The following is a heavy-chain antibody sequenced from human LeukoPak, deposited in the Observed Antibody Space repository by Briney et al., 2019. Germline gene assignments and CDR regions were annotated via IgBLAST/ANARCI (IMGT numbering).Heavy chain of an antibody. Sequence: MAGGSLRLSCAASGLTFSSYVMNWVRQAPGKGLEWVSSISSSGSYRYYADSVKGRFTISRDNAKKSLYLQMNSLRAEDTAVYYCAKCSGGSYYHSDDYWGQGTLVTVSS. V-gene: IGHV3-21*01. D-gene: IGHD2-15*01. CDR2: ISSSGSYR. CDR1: GLTFSSYV. J-gene: IGHJ4*02. CDR3: AKCSGGSYYHSDDY.